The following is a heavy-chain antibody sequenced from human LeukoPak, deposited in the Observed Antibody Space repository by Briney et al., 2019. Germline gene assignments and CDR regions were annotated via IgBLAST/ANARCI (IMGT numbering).Heavy chain of an antibody. CDR2: INHSGST. CDR1: GFIFSNAW. V-gene: IGHV4-4*02. CDR3: ARHASFQYYDSPPRGFDP. Sequence: GSLRLSCAASGFIFSNAWMTWVRQAPGKGLEWIGEINHSGSTNYNPSLKSRVTLSVDTSKNQFSLKLSSVTAADTAMYYCARHASFQYYDSPPRGFDPWGQGTLVTVSS. J-gene: IGHJ5*02. D-gene: IGHD3-22*01.